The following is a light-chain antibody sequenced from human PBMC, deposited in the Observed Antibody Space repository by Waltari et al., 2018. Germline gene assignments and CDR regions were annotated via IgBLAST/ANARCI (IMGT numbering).Light chain of an antibody. V-gene: IGKV1-39*01. Sequence: IQMTQSPSSLSASLGDRVTITCRASQTISIYLNWYQQKPGRAPNLLIYAASSLQSGVPSRFSGSGSGTDFTLTISSLQPEDFATYYCQQSYSAPPTFGQGTKLEI. CDR1: QTISIY. CDR3: QQSYSAPPT. CDR2: AAS. J-gene: IGKJ2*01.